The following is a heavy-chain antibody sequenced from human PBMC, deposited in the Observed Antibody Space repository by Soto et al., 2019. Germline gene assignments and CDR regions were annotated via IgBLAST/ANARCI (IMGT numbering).Heavy chain of an antibody. CDR1: GFTFSNSA. CDR3: VEKTGISSWNQGNWFHP. CDR2: ISGSGGSA. V-gene: IGHV3-23*01. J-gene: IGHJ5*01. D-gene: IGHD1-1*01. Sequence: EVQLLESGGGLVQPGGSLRLSCAASGFTFSNSAMSWVRQAPGKGLEWVSAISGSGGSAYYADSVKGRFTMSRDNLNNTLFLQLNSLRAEDTAIYFWVEKTGISSWNQGNWFHPWGQGTLVTVSS.